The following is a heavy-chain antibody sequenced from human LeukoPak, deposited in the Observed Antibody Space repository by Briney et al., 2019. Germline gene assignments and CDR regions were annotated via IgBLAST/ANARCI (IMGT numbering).Heavy chain of an antibody. CDR1: GGTFSSYA. CDR3: ARGHIVVVVAGGVFDY. Sequence: ASVKVSCKASGGTFSSYAIRWVRQAPGQGLEWMGRIIPILGIANYAQKFQGRVTITADKSTSTAYMELSSLRSEDTAVYYCARGHIVVVVAGGVFDYWGQGTLVTVSS. V-gene: IGHV1-69*04. J-gene: IGHJ4*02. D-gene: IGHD2-15*01. CDR2: IIPILGIA.